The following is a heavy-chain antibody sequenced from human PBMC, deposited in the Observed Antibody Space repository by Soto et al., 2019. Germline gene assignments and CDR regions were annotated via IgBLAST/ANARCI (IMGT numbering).Heavy chain of an antibody. Sequence: SETLSLTCTVSGGSISSGDYYWSWIRQPPGKGLEWIGYIYYSGSTYYNPSLKSRVTISVDTSKNQFSLKLSSVTAADTAVYYCASDPLTGTIDYWGQGTLVTVSS. J-gene: IGHJ4*02. D-gene: IGHD1-7*01. CDR3: ASDPLTGTIDY. V-gene: IGHV4-30-4*01. CDR2: IYYSGST. CDR1: GGSISSGDYY.